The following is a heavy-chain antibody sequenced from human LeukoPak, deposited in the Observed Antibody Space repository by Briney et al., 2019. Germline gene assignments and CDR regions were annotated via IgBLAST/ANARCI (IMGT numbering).Heavy chain of an antibody. CDR3: AGITMVRGVPTTSY. CDR1: GFTFSSYG. Sequence: PGGSLRLSCAASGFTFSSYGMHWVRQAPGKGLEWVAVISYDGSNKYYADSVKGRFTISRENSKNTLYLQMNSLRAEDTAVYYCAGITMVRGVPTTSYWGQGTLVTVSS. D-gene: IGHD3-10*01. V-gene: IGHV3-30*03. CDR2: ISYDGSNK. J-gene: IGHJ4*02.